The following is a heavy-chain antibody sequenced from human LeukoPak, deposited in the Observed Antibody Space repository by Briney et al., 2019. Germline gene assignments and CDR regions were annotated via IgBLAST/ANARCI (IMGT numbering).Heavy chain of an antibody. Sequence: GGSLRLSCAASGFTFSSYGFHWVRQAPGKGLEWVAVICSDGSYKYYADSVKGRFTISRDDSKNTLYLQMNSLRAEDTAVYYCAKDREYSYVYDAFDIWGQGTLVTISS. J-gene: IGHJ3*02. CDR3: AKDREYSYVYDAFDI. CDR2: ICSDGSYK. CDR1: GFTFSSYG. D-gene: IGHD3-16*01. V-gene: IGHV3-33*06.